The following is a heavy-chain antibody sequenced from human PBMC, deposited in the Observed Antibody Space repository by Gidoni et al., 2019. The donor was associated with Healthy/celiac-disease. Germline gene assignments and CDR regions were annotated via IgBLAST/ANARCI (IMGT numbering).Heavy chain of an antibody. CDR1: GFTFSSYA. CDR2: IRSNGGST. Sequence: EVQLVESGGGLVQPGGALRPSCSASGFTFSSYAMHWVRQAPGKGLEYVSAIRSNGGSTYYADSVKGRFTISRDNSKNTLYLQMSSLRAEDTAVYYCVKDLSEGPNGLDYWGQGTLVTVSS. CDR3: VKDLSEGPNGLDY. V-gene: IGHV3-64D*08. J-gene: IGHJ4*02. D-gene: IGHD1-1*01.